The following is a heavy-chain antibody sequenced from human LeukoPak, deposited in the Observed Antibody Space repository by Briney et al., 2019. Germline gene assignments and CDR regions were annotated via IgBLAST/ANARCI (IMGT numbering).Heavy chain of an antibody. V-gene: IGHV4-59*08. J-gene: IGHJ4*02. Sequence: SETLSLTCTVSGCTISSYYWSWVRQPPGKGLEWMGYIYYSGSTNYNHSLKSRVTMSVDTSKNQYSLKLSSVTAADTAVYYCERHGYTYGPFDYWGQGTLVTVSS. CDR2: IYYSGST. CDR3: ERHGYTYGPFDY. CDR1: GCTISSYY. D-gene: IGHD5-18*01.